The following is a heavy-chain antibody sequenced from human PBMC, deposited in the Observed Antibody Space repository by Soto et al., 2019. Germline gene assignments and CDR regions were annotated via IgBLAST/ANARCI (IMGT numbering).Heavy chain of an antibody. V-gene: IGHV4-59*08. D-gene: IGHD2-2*01. CDR3: ARSGISSTSWRYYYYYYMDV. CDR1: GGSISSYY. CDR2: IYYSGST. Sequence: PSETLSLTCTVSGGSISSYYWSWIRQPPGKGLEWIGYIYYSGSTNYNPSLKSRVTISVDTSKNPFSLKLSSVTAADTAVYYCARSGISSTSWRYYYYYYMDVWGKGTTVTVSS. J-gene: IGHJ6*03.